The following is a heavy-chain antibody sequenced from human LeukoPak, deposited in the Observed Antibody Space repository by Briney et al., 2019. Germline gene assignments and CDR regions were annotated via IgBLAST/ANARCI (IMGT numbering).Heavy chain of an antibody. J-gene: IGHJ4*02. CDR3: AREGRYYYDSSGYYFQGYFDY. Sequence: GRSLILSCAASGFTFSSYAMHWVRQAPGKGLKWVAVISYDGSNKYYADSVKGRFTISRDNSKNTLYLQMNSLRAEDTTVYYCAREGRYYYDSSGYYFQGYFDYWGQGTLVTVSS. CDR1: GFTFSSYA. V-gene: IGHV3-30-3*01. D-gene: IGHD3-22*01. CDR2: ISYDGSNK.